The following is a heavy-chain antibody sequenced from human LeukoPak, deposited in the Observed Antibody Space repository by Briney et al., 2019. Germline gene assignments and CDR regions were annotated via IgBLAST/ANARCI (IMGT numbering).Heavy chain of an antibody. J-gene: IGHJ4*02. CDR3: ARDPPTSETTYDY. CDR2: INLNSGGT. Sequence: ASVKVSCKTPGYAFTDYYIHWVRQAPGQGLEWMGWINLNSGGTYYAQNFQGRVAMTRDTSISTAYMEVSRLSSDDKAMYYCARDPPTSETTYDYWGQGTPVTVSS. D-gene: IGHD4-11*01. CDR1: GYAFTDYY. V-gene: IGHV1-2*02.